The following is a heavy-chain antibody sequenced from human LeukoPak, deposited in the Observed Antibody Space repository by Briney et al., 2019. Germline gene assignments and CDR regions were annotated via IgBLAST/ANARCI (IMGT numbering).Heavy chain of an antibody. D-gene: IGHD5-12*01. V-gene: IGHV4-59*01. J-gene: IGHJ3*02. CDR1: GDSISNYY. CDR3: ARYTPKKMLNGLRTFDI. CDR2: IFYSGST. Sequence: MTSETLSLICTVSGDSISNYYWSWIRQPPGKGLEWIGYIFYSGSTNYNPSLKSRVTISEDTTKNQFSLNLTSVTAADTAVYYCARYTPKKMLNGLRTFDIWGQGTMVTVSS.